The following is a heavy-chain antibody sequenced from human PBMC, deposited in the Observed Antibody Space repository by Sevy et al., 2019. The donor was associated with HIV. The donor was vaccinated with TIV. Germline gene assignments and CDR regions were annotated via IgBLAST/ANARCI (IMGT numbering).Heavy chain of an antibody. D-gene: IGHD6-13*01. CDR3: AKDLEQQLGPDY. V-gene: IGHV3-23*01. CDR1: GFTFSSYD. CDR2: ISPTGGTT. Sequence: GGSLRLSCAASGFTFSSYDMSWVRQAPGKGLEWVSGISPTGGTTHYAESVKGRFIFSRDNSKKTLFLQMNSLRAEDTALYYCAKDLEQQLGPDYWGQGTQVTVSS. J-gene: IGHJ4*02.